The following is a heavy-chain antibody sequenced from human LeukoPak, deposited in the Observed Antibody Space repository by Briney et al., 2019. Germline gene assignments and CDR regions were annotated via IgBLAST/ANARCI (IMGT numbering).Heavy chain of an antibody. CDR1: GYTFTSYY. CDR3: ARGNFYDNKGYSPELRY. V-gene: IGHV1-2*02. Sequence: ASVQVSCKTSGYTFTSYYIHWLRQAPGQRFEWMGWSDPKSGATKYEHFQGRVTMTRDTSISTAYMELSRLTSDDTAVYYCARGNFYDNKGYSPELRYWGQGTLVTVFS. J-gene: IGHJ4*02. D-gene: IGHD3-10*01. CDR2: SDPKSGAT.